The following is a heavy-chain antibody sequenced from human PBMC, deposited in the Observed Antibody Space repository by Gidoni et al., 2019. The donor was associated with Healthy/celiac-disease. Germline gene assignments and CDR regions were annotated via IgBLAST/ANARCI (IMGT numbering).Heavy chain of an antibody. V-gene: IGHV1-18*01. CDR1: GYTVTSYG. Sequence: QAQLVQSGAEVKKPGASVNVSCKASGYTVTSYGISWVRQAPGQGLEWMGWISAYNGNTNYAQKLQGRVTMTTDTSTSTAYMELRSLRSDDTAVYYCARDFHRQLELPGYFDYWGQGTLVTVSS. CDR2: ISAYNGNT. J-gene: IGHJ4*02. CDR3: ARDFHRQLELPGYFDY. D-gene: IGHD1-7*01.